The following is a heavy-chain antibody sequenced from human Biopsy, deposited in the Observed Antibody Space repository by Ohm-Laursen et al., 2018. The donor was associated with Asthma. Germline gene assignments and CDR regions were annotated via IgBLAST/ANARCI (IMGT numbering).Heavy chain of an antibody. Sequence: SLRLSCAASGFVFSQCGMHWVRQGPGKGLEWGALISSDGHNKYYKDSVKGRFTISRDNSKLRLYLEINSLRVEDSAVYYCARESGQDSGGTGAFDRWGQGIMVAVSS. CDR3: ARESGQDSGGTGAFDR. CDR1: GFVFSQCG. V-gene: IGHV3-30*03. D-gene: IGHD4-23*01. J-gene: IGHJ3*02. CDR2: ISSDGHNK.